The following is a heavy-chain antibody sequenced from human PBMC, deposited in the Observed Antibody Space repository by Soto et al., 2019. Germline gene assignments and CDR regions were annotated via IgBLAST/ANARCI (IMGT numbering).Heavy chain of an antibody. J-gene: IGHJ4*02. Sequence: PEKLCDTCAVSGGSISSNNWWSWVRQPPGKGLEWIGEIYHSGSTNYNPSLTSRVNISVDKSKNQFSMKLSSVTAADTAVYYCARGPSGGYVTSFDYWCQGPLVT. V-gene: IGHV4-4*03. CDR2: IYHSGST. CDR3: ARGPSGGYVTSFDY. D-gene: IGHD5-12*01. CDR1: GGSISSNNW.